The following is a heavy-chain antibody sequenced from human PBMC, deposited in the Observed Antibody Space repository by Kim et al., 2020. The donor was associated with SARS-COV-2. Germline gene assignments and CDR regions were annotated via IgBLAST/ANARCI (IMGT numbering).Heavy chain of an antibody. CDR1: GFTFSSYW. V-gene: IGHV3-74*01. CDR3: AKGGVLRRFWRQPDDDYYVDV. Sequence: GGSLRLSCAASGFTFSSYWMHWVRQAPGKGLVWVSRINSDGSSTSYADSVKGRFTISRDNAKNTLYLQMNSLRAEDTAVYYCAKGGVLRRFWRQPDDDYYVDVCGKGTTVTVSS. D-gene: IGHD3-3*01. J-gene: IGHJ6*03. CDR2: INSDGSST.